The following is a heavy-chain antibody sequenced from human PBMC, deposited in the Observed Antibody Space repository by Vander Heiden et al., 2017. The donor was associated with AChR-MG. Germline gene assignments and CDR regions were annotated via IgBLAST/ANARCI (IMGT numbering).Heavy chain of an antibody. Sequence: QVRLVQSGPEVKKPGASVTLSCATSGYTFSRYSITWVRQAPGKGLEWLAWISPFNGNTHYAPNLQDRVFLTTGTSTGTVYMQLKGLTSDDTAIYYCARDRVSRLQLAFWGQGTLLTVSS. D-gene: IGHD6-13*01. J-gene: IGHJ4*02. V-gene: IGHV1-18*04. CDR1: GYTFSRYS. CDR3: ARDRVSRLQLAF. CDR2: ISPFNGNT.